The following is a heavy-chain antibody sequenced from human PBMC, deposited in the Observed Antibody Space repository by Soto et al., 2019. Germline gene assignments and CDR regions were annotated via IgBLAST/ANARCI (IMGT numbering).Heavy chain of an antibody. J-gene: IGHJ3*02. V-gene: IGHV1-18*04. CDR1: AYTFTKPG. Sequence: SVKVSCNTSAYTFTKPGINWVRQAPGQGLEWMGWINPYNSNTNYAQKLQGRVTMTTDTSTSTAYMDLRSLTSDDPAVYYCARDRVARIWGDAFGIWGQRTMVTVSS. CDR3: ARDRVARIWGDAFGI. CDR2: INPYNSNT. D-gene: IGHD3-16*01.